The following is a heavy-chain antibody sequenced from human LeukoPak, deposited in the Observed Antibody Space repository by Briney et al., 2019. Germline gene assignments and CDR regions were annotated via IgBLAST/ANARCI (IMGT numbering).Heavy chain of an antibody. Sequence: GGSLRLSCAASGFTFSSYAMSWVRQAPGKGLEWVSAISGSGGSTYYADSVKGRFTISRDNSKNTLYLQMNSLRAEDTAVYYCAKDRAAAGTPTYFDYWGQGTLVTVSS. CDR2: ISGSGGST. V-gene: IGHV3-23*01. D-gene: IGHD6-13*01. CDR3: AKDRAAAGTPTYFDY. CDR1: GFTFSSYA. J-gene: IGHJ4*02.